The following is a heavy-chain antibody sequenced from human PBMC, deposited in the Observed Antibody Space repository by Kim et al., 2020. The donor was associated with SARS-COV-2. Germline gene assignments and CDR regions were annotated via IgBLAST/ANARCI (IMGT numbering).Heavy chain of an antibody. Sequence: SETLYLTCTVSGGSISSYYWSWIRQPPGKGLEWIGYIYYSGSTNYNPSLKSRVTISVDTSKNQFSLKLSSVTAADTAVYYCARGGGTYYYYYYYMDVWGKGTTVTVSS. CDR3: ARGGGTYYYYYYYMDV. V-gene: IGHV4-59*01. CDR1: GGSISSYY. D-gene: IGHD6-25*01. J-gene: IGHJ6*03. CDR2: IYYSGST.